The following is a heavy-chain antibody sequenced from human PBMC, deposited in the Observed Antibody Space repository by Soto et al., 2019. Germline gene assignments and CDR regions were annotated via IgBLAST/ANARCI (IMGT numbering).Heavy chain of an antibody. CDR3: ARDEGYYYGSGSLLSYYYGMDV. Sequence: QVQLVESGGGVVQPGRSLRLSCAASGFTFSSYGMHWVRQAPGKGLEWVAVIWYDGSNKYYADSVKGRFTISRDNSKNTLYLQMNSLRAEDTAVYYCARDEGYYYGSGSLLSYYYGMDVWGQGTTVTVSS. D-gene: IGHD3-10*01. CDR1: GFTFSSYG. J-gene: IGHJ6*02. CDR2: IWYDGSNK. V-gene: IGHV3-33*01.